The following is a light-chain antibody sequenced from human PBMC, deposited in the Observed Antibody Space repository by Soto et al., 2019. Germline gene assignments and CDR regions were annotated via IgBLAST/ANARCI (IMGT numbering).Light chain of an antibody. V-gene: IGKV3-20*01. J-gene: IGKJ4*01. Sequence: EIVLTQSPGTLSLSPGERATLSCRASQSVSSSFLAWYQQKPGQAPRLLIYGASSRATGIPDRFSGSGSGTXFXLTISRLEPEDVAVYYCQQYGSSPLTFGGGTKVEIK. CDR2: GAS. CDR3: QQYGSSPLT. CDR1: QSVSSSF.